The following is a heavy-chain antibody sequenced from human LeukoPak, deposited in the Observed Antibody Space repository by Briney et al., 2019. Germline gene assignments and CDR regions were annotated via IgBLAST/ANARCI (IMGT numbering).Heavy chain of an antibody. CDR1: GYTFTGYY. V-gene: IGHV1-8*03. J-gene: IGHJ4*02. D-gene: IGHD6-19*01. CDR3: ARGLYSSGWF. CDR2: MNPNSGNT. Sequence: ASVKVSCKASGYTFTGYYMHWVRQATGQGLEWMGWMNPNSGNTGYAQKFQGRVTITRNTSISTAYMELSSLRSEDTAVYYCARGLYSSGWFWGQGTLVTVSS.